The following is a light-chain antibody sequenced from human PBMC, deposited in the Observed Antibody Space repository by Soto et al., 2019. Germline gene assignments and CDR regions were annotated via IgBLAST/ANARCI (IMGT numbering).Light chain of an antibody. CDR1: QSISSW. CDR3: QHYNSYSEA. J-gene: IGKJ1*01. Sequence: IHMTQSPSILSASVLYRVTITFLASQSISSWLSLYQQKPGKAPKLLIYKASTLKSGVPSRFSGSGSGTEFTLTISSLQPDDFATYYCQHYNSYSEAFGQGTKVDIK. CDR2: KAS. V-gene: IGKV1-5*03.